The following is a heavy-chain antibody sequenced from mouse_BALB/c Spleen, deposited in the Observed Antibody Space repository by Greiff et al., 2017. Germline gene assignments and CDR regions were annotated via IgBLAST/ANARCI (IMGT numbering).Heavy chain of an antibody. D-gene: IGHD2-1*01. CDR3: ARDGNYPYYYAMDY. Sequence: EVKLMESGGGLVQPGGSRKLSCAASGFTFSDYGMAWVRQAPGKGPEWVAFISNLAYSIYYADTVTGRFTISRENAKNTLYLEMSSLRSEDTAMYYCARDGNYPYYYAMDYWGQGTSVTVSS. J-gene: IGHJ4*01. CDR1: GFTFSDYG. CDR2: ISNLAYSI. V-gene: IGHV5-15*02.